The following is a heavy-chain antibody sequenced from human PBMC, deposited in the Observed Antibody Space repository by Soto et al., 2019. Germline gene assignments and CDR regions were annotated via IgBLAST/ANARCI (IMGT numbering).Heavy chain of an antibody. CDR1: GYSFTSYW. J-gene: IGHJ3*02. CDR3: ASDLGYSYVLGGFDI. Sequence: GESLKISCNGSGYSFTSYWISWVRQMPGKGLEWMWRIDPSDSYTNYRPSFQGHVTISADKAISTPYLQWSSLKASDTAMYYCASDLGYSYVLGGFDIWGQGTMVTVSS. D-gene: IGHD5-18*01. CDR2: IDPSDSYT. V-gene: IGHV5-10-1*01.